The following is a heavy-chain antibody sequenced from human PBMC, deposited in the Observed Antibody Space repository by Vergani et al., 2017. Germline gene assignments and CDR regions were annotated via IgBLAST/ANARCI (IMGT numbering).Heavy chain of an antibody. J-gene: IGHJ6*03. CDR3: ARDLRPTVGLGFYHYMDV. CDR1: GGPFSNHG. CDR2: IIPLFHIA. V-gene: IGHV1-69*01. Sequence: HVQLVQSGAAVKKPGSSVNVSCKASGGPFSNHGITWLRRAPGQGLEWMVGIIPLFHIANYAQKFQGRVAINADESTSTVYMDLSSLKSEDTAIYYCARDLRPTVGLGFYHYMDVWGEGTTVIVSS. D-gene: IGHD1-26*01.